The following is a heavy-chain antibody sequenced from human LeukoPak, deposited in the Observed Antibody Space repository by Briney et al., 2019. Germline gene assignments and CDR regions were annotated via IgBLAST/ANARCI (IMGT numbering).Heavy chain of an antibody. CDR1: GGSFSGYY. CDR2: INHSGST. V-gene: IGHV4-34*01. J-gene: IGHJ4*02. Sequence: SETLSLTCAVYGGSFSGYYWSWIRQPPGKGLEWIGEINHSGSTNYNPSLKSRVTISVDTSKNQFSLKLSSVTAADTAVYYCARGSRDGYNMVYFDYWGQGTLVTVSS. D-gene: IGHD5-24*01. CDR3: ARGSRDGYNMVYFDY.